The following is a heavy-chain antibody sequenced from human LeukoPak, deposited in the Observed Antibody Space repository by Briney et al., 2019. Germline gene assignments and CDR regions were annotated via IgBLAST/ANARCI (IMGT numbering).Heavy chain of an antibody. CDR3: ARVQMWELGPFDY. CDR2: IYYSGST. V-gene: IGHV4-30-4*08. Sequence: PSQTLSLTCTVSGGSISSGDYYWSWIRQPPGKGLEWIGYIYYSGSTYYNPSPKSRVTISVDTSKNQFSLKLSSVTAADTAVYYCARVQMWELGPFDYWGQGTLVTVSS. J-gene: IGHJ4*02. D-gene: IGHD1-26*01. CDR1: GGSISSGDYY.